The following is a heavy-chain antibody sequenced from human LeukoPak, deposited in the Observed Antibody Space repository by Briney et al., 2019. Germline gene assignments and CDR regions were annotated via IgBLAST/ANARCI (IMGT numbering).Heavy chain of an antibody. V-gene: IGHV4-39*01. CDR3: ARLGCSSTSCYTGRWFDP. J-gene: IGHJ5*02. D-gene: IGHD2-2*02. CDR2: IYYSGST. CDR1: GGSISSSSCY. Sequence: SETLSLTCTVSGGSISSSSCYWGWIRQPPGKGLEWIGSIYYSGSTYYNPSLKSRVTISVDTSKNQFSLKLSSVTAADTAVYYCARLGCSSTSCYTGRWFDPWGQGTLVTVSS.